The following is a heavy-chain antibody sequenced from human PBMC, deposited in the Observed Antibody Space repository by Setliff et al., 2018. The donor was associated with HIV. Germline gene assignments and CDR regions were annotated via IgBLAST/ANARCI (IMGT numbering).Heavy chain of an antibody. J-gene: IGHJ4*02. CDR1: GFTLRSFD. CDR2: IGTLSDT. D-gene: IGHD3-10*01. V-gene: IGHV3-13*01. CDR3: ARAGRRHYYGSGSYAVFDY. Sequence: PGGSLRLSCAASGFTLRSFDMHWVRQAPGKGLEWVSCIGTLSDTYYPNSVKGRFTISRDNAKNSLYLQMNGLRAGDTAVYFCARAGRRHYYGSGSYAVFDYWGQGIVVTVSS.